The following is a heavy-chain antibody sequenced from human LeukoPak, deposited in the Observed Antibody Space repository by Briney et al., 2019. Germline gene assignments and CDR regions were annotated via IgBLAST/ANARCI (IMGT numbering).Heavy chain of an antibody. D-gene: IGHD5-12*01. Sequence: SVKVSCKASGFTFISSAMQWVRQARGQRLGWIGWIVVGSGNTNYAQKFQERVTITRDMSTSTAYMELSSLRSEDTAVYYCAGRELHSGYESPWGQGTLVTVSS. CDR3: AGRELHSGYESP. V-gene: IGHV1-58*02. CDR2: IVVGSGNT. J-gene: IGHJ5*02. CDR1: GFTFISSA.